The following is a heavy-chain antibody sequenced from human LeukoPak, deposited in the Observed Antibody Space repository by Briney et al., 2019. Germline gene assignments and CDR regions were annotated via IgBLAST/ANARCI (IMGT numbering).Heavy chain of an antibody. V-gene: IGHV3-9*01. CDR1: GFTFDDYA. Sequence: GGSLRPSCAASGFTFDDYAMHWVRHAPGKGLEWVSGISWNSGSIGYADSVKGRFTISRDNAKNSLYLQMNSLRAEDTALYYCAKDKGREYSSSYLFDYWGQGTLVTVSS. J-gene: IGHJ4*02. D-gene: IGHD6-6*01. CDR3: AKDKGREYSSSYLFDY. CDR2: ISWNSGSI.